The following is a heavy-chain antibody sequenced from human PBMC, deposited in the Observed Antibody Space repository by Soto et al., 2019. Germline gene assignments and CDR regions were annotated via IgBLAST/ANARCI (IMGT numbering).Heavy chain of an antibody. V-gene: IGHV6-1*01. J-gene: IGHJ6*01. CDR3: ARDLSPPKLLWFGELSSEYYYYGMDV. Sequence: SQTLSLTCAISGDSVSSNSAAWNWIRQSPSRGLEWLGRTYYRSKWYNDYAVSVKSRITINPDTSKNQFSLQLNSVTPDDTAVYYCARDLSPPKLLWFGELSSEYYYYGMDV. D-gene: IGHD3-10*01. CDR2: TYYRSKWYN. CDR1: GDSVSSNSAA.